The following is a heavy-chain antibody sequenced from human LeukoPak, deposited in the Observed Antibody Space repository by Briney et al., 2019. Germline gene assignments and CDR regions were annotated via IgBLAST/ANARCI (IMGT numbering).Heavy chain of an antibody. CDR2: IYHSGTT. CDR1: GYSISSNYY. Sequence: SETLSLTCTVSGYSISSNYYWGWIRQPPGKGLEWIGNIYHSGTTYYNPSLKSRVTISVDTFKNQFSLRLRSVTAADTAVYYCARHPHRGYYYDSSGPTDYYFDYWGQGTLVTVSS. D-gene: IGHD3-22*01. V-gene: IGHV4-38-2*02. CDR3: ARHPHRGYYYDSSGPTDYYFDY. J-gene: IGHJ4*02.